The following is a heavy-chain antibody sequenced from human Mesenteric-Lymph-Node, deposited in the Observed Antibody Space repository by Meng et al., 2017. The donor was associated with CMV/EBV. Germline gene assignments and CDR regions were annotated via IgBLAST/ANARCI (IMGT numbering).Heavy chain of an antibody. V-gene: IGHV3-69-1*01. D-gene: IGHD3-3*01. CDR1: GFTFSDYY. CDR2: ISSSSTI. Sequence: GGSLRLSCAASGFTFSDYYMNWVRQAPGKGLEWVSSISSSSTIYYADSVKGRFTISRDNAKSSLYLQMDSLRVEDTAVYYCARGDYDFWSGLDVWGQGTTVTVSS. J-gene: IGHJ6*02. CDR3: ARGDYDFWSGLDV.